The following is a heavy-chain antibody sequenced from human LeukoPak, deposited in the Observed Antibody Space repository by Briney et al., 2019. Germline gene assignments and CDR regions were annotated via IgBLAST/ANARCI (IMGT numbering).Heavy chain of an antibody. Sequence: ASVKVSCKVSGYTLTELSMRWVRQAPGKGLEWMGGFDPEDGETIYAQKFQGRVTMTEDTSTDTAYMELSSLRSEDTAVYYCATVGILRFLEWLLLIDYYYYGMDVWGQGTTVTVSS. CDR3: ATVGILRFLEWLLLIDYYYYGMDV. J-gene: IGHJ6*02. CDR2: FDPEDGET. CDR1: GYTLTELS. D-gene: IGHD3-3*01. V-gene: IGHV1-24*01.